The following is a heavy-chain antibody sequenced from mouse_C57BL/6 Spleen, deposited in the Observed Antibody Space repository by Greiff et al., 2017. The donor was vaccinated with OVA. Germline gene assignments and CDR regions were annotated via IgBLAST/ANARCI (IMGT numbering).Heavy chain of an antibody. Sequence: QVQLQQSGPELVKPGASVKLSCKASGYTFTSYDINWVKQRPGQGLEWIGWIYPRDGSTKYNEKFKGKATLTVDTSSSTAYMELHSLTSEDSAVYFCARQHNPLTGTSFDDWGQGTTLTVSS. CDR2: IYPRDGST. CDR1: GYTFTSYD. D-gene: IGHD4-1*01. CDR3: ARQHNPLTGTSFDD. V-gene: IGHV1-85*01. J-gene: IGHJ2*01.